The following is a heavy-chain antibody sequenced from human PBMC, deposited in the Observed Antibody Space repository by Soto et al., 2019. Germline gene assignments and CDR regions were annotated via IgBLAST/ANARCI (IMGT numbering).Heavy chain of an antibody. CDR2: IIPILGTT. Sequence: ASVKVSCKASGGSVSTYSISWVRQAPGQGLEWMGGIIPILGTTNYAQKFRGRVSISADESTSTVYMELCSLRFEDTATYYCAREFIDYSSQTSRFDPWGQGTLVTVSS. CDR1: GGSVSTYS. J-gene: IGHJ5*02. CDR3: AREFIDYSSQTSRFDP. V-gene: IGHV1-69*13. D-gene: IGHD2-2*01.